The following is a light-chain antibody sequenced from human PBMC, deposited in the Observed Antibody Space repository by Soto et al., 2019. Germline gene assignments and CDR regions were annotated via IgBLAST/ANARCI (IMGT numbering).Light chain of an antibody. V-gene: IGKV1-5*01. CDR3: QQYLWT. CDR2: DAS. CDR1: QSIGRW. J-gene: IGKJ5*01. Sequence: IQMTQSPSTLAASVGDRLTITCRASQSIGRWLAWYQQKPGKAPKLLIYDASNLESGVPSRFSGSGSGTEFTLTISSLQPDDFATYYCQQYLWTFGQGTRLEIK.